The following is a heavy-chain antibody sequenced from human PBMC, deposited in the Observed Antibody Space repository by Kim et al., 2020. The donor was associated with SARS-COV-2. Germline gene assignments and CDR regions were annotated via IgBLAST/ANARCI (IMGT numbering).Heavy chain of an antibody. CDR2: INSDGSSI. V-gene: IGHV3-74*03. Sequence: GGSLRLSCEASGIILNSYWMHWVRQTPGKGLEWVSRINSDGSSIAYADSVKGRFTISRDNIRNTLSLQMSSLRAEDTAVYYCAREKCTVPTVFSSCMDVWCQGTTVTVSS. CDR3: AREKCTVPTVFSSCMDV. J-gene: IGHJ6*02. D-gene: IGHD2-15*01. CDR1: GIILNSYW.